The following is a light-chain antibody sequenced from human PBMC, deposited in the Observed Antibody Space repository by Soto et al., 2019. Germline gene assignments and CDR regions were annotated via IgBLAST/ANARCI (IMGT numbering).Light chain of an antibody. CDR1: QSISSW. CDR2: KAS. CDR3: QQYNSYPYT. Sequence: DIQMTQSPSTLSASVGDRVTITCRASQSISSWLAWYQQKPGKAPKLLIYKASSLESGVPSWFSGSGSGTEFTLTISSLQPDDFATYYCQQYNSYPYTFGQGTRLEIK. V-gene: IGKV1-5*03. J-gene: IGKJ2*01.